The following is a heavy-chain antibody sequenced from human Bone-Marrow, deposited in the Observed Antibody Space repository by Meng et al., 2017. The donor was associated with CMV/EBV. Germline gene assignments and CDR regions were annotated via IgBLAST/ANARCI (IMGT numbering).Heavy chain of an antibody. V-gene: IGHV4-59*01. CDR1: GGSISSYY. D-gene: IGHD6-6*01. CDR2: IYYSGST. Sequence: GSLRLSCTVSGGSISSYYWRWIRQPPGKGLEWIGYIYYSGSTNYNPSLKSRVTISVDTSKNQFSLKLSSVTAADTAVDYCARTPKQLAPYNWFDPWGQGTLVTFSS. J-gene: IGHJ5*02. CDR3: ARTPKQLAPYNWFDP.